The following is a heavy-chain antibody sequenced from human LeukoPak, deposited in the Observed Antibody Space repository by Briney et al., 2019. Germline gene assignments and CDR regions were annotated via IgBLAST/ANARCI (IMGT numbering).Heavy chain of an antibody. Sequence: ASVKVSCKVSGYTLTELSMHWVRQAPGKGLEWMGGFDPEDGETIYAQKFRGRVTMTEDTSTDTAYMELSSLRSEDTAVYYCATPGRDGYNYNFDYWGQGTLVTVSS. D-gene: IGHD5-24*01. CDR3: ATPGRDGYNYNFDY. CDR1: GYTLTELS. CDR2: FDPEDGET. V-gene: IGHV1-24*01. J-gene: IGHJ4*02.